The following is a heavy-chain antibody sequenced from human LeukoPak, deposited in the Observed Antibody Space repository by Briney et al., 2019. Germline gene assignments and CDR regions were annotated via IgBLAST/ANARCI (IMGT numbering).Heavy chain of an antibody. D-gene: IGHD2/OR15-2a*01. V-gene: IGHV3-13*01. Sequence: GGSLRLSCAASGFTFSSYDMHWVRQATGKGLEWVSAIGTAGDTYYPGSVKGRFTISRDKTKNTVYLQMKSLRAEDTAVYYCARDFSFDYWGQGTLVTVSS. CDR3: ARDFSFDY. CDR2: IGTAGDT. J-gene: IGHJ4*02. CDR1: GFTFSSYD.